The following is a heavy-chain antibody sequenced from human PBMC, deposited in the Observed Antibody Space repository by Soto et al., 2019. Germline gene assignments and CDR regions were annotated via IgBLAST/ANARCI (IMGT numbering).Heavy chain of an antibody. J-gene: IGHJ2*01. CDR2: IIPIFGTA. Sequence: QVQLVQSGAEVKKPGSSVKVSCKASGGTFSSYAISWVRQAPGQGLEWMGGIIPIFGTANYAQKFQGRVTITADESTSTAYMELSSLRSEDTAVYYWARDRDSSGSQGDWYFDLWGRGTLVTVSS. CDR1: GGTFSSYA. D-gene: IGHD6-19*01. V-gene: IGHV1-69*01. CDR3: ARDRDSSGSQGDWYFDL.